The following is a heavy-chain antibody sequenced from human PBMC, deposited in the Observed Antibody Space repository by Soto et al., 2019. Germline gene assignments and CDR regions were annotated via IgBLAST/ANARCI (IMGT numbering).Heavy chain of an antibody. CDR2: IYPGDSDT. Sequence: PGESLKISCKGFGYSFTSSWIGWVRQMPGKGLEWMGIIYPGDSDTGYSPSFQGQVTISADKSLSTAYLQWSSLKASDTAMYYCARSYGGYFYSFDYWAQGTLVTVSS. V-gene: IGHV5-51*01. CDR1: GYSFTSSW. J-gene: IGHJ4*02. D-gene: IGHD3-22*01. CDR3: ARSYGGYFYSFDY.